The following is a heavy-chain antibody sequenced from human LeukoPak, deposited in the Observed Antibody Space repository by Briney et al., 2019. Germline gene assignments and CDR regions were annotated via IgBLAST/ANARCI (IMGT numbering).Heavy chain of an antibody. CDR2: IWYDGSNK. J-gene: IGHJ1*01. V-gene: IGHV3-33*01. D-gene: IGHD6-13*01. CDR1: GFTFSSYG. Sequence: PGGSLRLSCAASGFTFSSYGMHWVRQAPGKGLEWVAVIWYDGSNKYYADSVKGRFTISRDNSKNTLYLQMNSLRAEDTAVYYCARGGVQRLTTAHGYWGQGTLVTVSS. CDR3: ARGGVQRLTTAHGY.